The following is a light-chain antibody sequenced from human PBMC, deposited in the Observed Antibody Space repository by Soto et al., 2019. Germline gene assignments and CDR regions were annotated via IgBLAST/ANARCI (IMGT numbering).Light chain of an antibody. J-gene: IGKJ1*01. CDR3: QQYNNWPPWT. Sequence: EIVLTQSPTTLSLSPGGRATLSCRASQSVGSNLAWYQQKPGQAPRLLIYGASTRATGIPARFSGSGSGTEFTLTISRLQSEDFAVYYCQQYNNWPPWTFGQGTKVDIK. CDR1: QSVGSN. CDR2: GAS. V-gene: IGKV3-15*01.